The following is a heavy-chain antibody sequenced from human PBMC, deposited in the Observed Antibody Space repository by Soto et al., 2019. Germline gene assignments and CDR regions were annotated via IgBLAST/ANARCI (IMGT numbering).Heavy chain of an antibody. CDR1: GGSISSGGYY. CDR3: ARTGTTMGYYYYGMDV. CDR2: IYYSGST. Sequence: SETLSLTCTVSGGSISSGGYYWSWIRQHPGKGLEWIGYIYYSGSTYYNPSLKSRVTISVDTSKNQFSLKLSSVTAADTAVYYCARTGTTMGYYYYGMDVWGQGTTVTVSS. J-gene: IGHJ6*02. D-gene: IGHD1-7*01. V-gene: IGHV4-31*03.